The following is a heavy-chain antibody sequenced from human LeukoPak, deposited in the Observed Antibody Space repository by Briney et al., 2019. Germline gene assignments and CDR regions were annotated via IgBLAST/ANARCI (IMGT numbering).Heavy chain of an antibody. CDR1: GFTFSSYW. Sequence: PGGSLRLSCAASGFTFSSYWMHWVRQAPGKGLVWVSRINSDGSSTSYADSVKGRFTISRDNAKNTLYLQMNSLRAEDTAVYYCARGCSSTRCHVRSDYWGQGTLVTVSS. V-gene: IGHV3-74*01. CDR3: ARGCSSTRCHVRSDY. J-gene: IGHJ4*02. CDR2: INSDGSST. D-gene: IGHD2-2*01.